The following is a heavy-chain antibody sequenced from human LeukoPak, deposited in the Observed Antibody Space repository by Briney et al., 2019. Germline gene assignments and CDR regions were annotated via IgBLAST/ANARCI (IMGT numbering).Heavy chain of an antibody. D-gene: IGHD3-10*01. CDR1: GFTFSSYA. J-gene: IGHJ4*02. Sequence: PGGSLRLSCAASGFTFSSYAMSWVRQAPGKGLEWVSAISGSGGSTYYADSVKGRFTISRDNSKNTLYLQMNSLRAEDTAVYYCAKVRLLWFGELSWDFDYWGQGTLVTVSS. CDR2: ISGSGGST. V-gene: IGHV3-23*01. CDR3: AKVRLLWFGELSWDFDY.